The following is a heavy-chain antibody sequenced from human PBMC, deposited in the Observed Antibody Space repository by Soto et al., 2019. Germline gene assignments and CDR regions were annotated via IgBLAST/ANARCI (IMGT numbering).Heavy chain of an antibody. D-gene: IGHD3-10*01. CDR2: FDPEDGET. CDR3: ATSPPPRYYYGSGSSGWFDP. V-gene: IGHV1-24*01. Sequence: ASVKVSCKVSGYTLTELSMHWVRQAPGKGLEWMGGFDPEDGETIYAQKFQGRVTMTEDTSTDTAYMELSSLRSEDTAVYYCATSPPPRYYYGSGSSGWFDPWGQGTLVTVSS. CDR1: GYTLTELS. J-gene: IGHJ5*02.